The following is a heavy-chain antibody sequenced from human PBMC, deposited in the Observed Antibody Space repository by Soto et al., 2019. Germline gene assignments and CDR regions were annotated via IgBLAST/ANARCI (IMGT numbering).Heavy chain of an antibody. J-gene: IGHJ3*02. CDR3: ARVHYSSGSEDAFDI. V-gene: IGHV4-4*07. CDR2: IYTSVST. Sequence: QVQLEESGPGLVKPSETLSLTCTVSGCSISSYCWSWIRQPAGKGLEWIGRIYTSVSTNYNPSLMSRVTMSVDTSKNQFSLKLSSVPAADTTVYYCARVHYSSGSEDAFDIWGQGTMVTVSS. D-gene: IGHD6-19*01. CDR1: GCSISSYC.